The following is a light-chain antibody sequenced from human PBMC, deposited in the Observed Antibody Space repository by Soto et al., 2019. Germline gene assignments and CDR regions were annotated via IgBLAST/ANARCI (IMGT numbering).Light chain of an antibody. J-gene: IGLJ1*01. CDR1: SSDVGAYDY. Sequence: QSVLTQPASVSGSPGQSITVSCTGTSSDVGAYDYVPWYQHHPGKAPKLIIYEVTNRPSGVSNRFSGSKSGNTASLTISGLQAEDEADYYCNSYTRSTKYVFGTGTKVT. V-gene: IGLV2-14*01. CDR2: EVT. CDR3: NSYTRSTKYV.